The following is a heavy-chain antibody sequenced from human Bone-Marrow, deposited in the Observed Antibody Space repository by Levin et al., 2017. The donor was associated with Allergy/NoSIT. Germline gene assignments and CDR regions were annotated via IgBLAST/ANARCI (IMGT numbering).Heavy chain of an antibody. CDR2: ITDRSGAT. CDR3: AKNVLADDY. D-gene: IGHD6-25*01. CDR1: GFTFSNYA. V-gene: IGHV3-23*01. J-gene: IGHJ4*02. Sequence: GGSLRLSCAASGFTFSNYAMSWVRQAPGKGLEWVSSITDRSGATYYADSVKGRFTISRDNSKNILYLHMNSLRAEDTAVYYCAKNVLADDYWGQGTLVTVSS.